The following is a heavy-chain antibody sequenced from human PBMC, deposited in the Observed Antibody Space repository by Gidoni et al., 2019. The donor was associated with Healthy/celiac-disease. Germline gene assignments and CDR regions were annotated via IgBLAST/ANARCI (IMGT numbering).Heavy chain of an antibody. V-gene: IGHV1-69*01. CDR2: IIPIFGTA. CDR3: ARDLGGSGSRSV. J-gene: IGHJ4*02. Sequence: QVQLVQSGSEVKKPGSSVKVSCKAAGGTFSSYATSWVRQAPGQGLEWMGGIIPIFGTANYEQKFQGRVTITADESTSTAYMELSSLRSEDTAVYYCARDLGGSGSRSVWGQGTLVTVSS. CDR1: GGTFSSYA. D-gene: IGHD3-10*01.